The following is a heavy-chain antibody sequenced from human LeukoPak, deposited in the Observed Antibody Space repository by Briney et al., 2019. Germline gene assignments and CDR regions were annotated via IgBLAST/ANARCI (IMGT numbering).Heavy chain of an antibody. CDR3: ARDLSCSGGTCYSSTDAFDI. CDR2: IYYNGIT. J-gene: IGHJ3*02. Sequence: PSETLSLTCTVSGGSINTYYWSWIRQPPGKGLEWIGYIYYNGITNYSPSLKSRVTISIDTSKNQFSLNLSSVTAADTAVYYCARDLSCSGGTCYSSTDAFDIWGQGTMVSVSS. V-gene: IGHV4-59*12. D-gene: IGHD2-15*01. CDR1: GGSINTYY.